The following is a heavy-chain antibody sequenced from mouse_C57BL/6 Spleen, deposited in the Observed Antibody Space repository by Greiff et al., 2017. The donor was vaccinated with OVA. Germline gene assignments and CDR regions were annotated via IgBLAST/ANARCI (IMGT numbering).Heavy chain of an antibody. CDR3: ARGVYDYDVAMDY. D-gene: IGHD2-4*01. CDR2: INPNNGGT. V-gene: IGHV1-26*01. CDR1: GYTFTDYY. J-gene: IGHJ4*01. Sequence: EVQLQQSGPELVKPGASVKISCKASGYTFTDYYMNWVKQSHGKSLEWIGDINPNNGGTSYNQKFKGKATLTVDKSSSTAYMELRSLTSEDSAVYYCARGVYDYDVAMDYWGQGTSVTVSS.